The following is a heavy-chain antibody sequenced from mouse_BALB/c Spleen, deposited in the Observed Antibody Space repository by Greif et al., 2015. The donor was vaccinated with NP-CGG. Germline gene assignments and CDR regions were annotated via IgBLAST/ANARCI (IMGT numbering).Heavy chain of an antibody. D-gene: IGHD1-1*01. CDR2: IDPANGNT. CDR1: GFNIKDTY. J-gene: IGHJ4*01. V-gene: IGHV14-3*02. CDR3: ASYYYGSSYDYAMDY. Sequence: EVQGVESGAELVKPGASVKLSCTASGFNIKDTYMHWVKQRPEQGLEWIGRIDPANGNTKYDPKFQGKATITADTSSNTAYLQLSSLTSEDTAVYYCASYYYGSSYDYAMDYWGQGTSVTVSS.